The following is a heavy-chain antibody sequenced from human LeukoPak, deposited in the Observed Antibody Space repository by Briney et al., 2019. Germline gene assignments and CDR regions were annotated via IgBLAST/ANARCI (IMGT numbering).Heavy chain of an antibody. J-gene: IGHJ4*02. CDR3: ARVGMITFGGVADYFDY. D-gene: IGHD3-16*01. CDR2: IYHSGST. V-gene: IGHV4-38-2*01. CDR1: GYSISCGYY. Sequence: SETLSLTCAVSGYSISCGYYWGWIRQPPGKGLEWIGSIYHSGSTYYNPSLKSRVTISVDTSRNQFSLKLSSVTAADTAVYYCARVGMITFGGVADYFDYWGQGTLVTVSS.